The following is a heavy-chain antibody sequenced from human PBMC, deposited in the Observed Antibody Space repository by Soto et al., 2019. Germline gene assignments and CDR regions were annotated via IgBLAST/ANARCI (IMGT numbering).Heavy chain of an antibody. CDR3: AGSYYYDWFDP. J-gene: IGHJ5*02. V-gene: IGHV4-59*01. CDR1: GCSISSYY. CDR2: IYYSGST. Sequence: SSETLSLTCTVSGCSISSYYWSWIRQPPGKGLEWIGYIYYSGSTNYNPSLKSRVTISVDTSKNQFSLKLSSVTAADTAVYYCAGSYYYDWFDPWGQGTLVTVSS. D-gene: IGHD3-22*01.